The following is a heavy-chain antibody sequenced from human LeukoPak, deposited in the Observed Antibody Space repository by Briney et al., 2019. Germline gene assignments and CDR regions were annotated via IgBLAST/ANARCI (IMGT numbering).Heavy chain of an antibody. Sequence: SGGSLKLSCAASGFTFSGSAMHWVRQASGKGLECVGRIRSKANSYATAYAASVKGRFTISRDDSKNTAYLQMNSLKTEDTAVYYCTPSLYDILTGSDYWGQGTLVTVSS. D-gene: IGHD3-9*01. CDR3: TPSLYDILTGSDY. V-gene: IGHV3-73*01. CDR2: IRSKANSYAT. J-gene: IGHJ4*02. CDR1: GFTFSGSA.